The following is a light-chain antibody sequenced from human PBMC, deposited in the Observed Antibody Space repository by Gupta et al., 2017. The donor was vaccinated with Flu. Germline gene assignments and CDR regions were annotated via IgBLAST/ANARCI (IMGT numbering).Light chain of an antibody. Sequence: GTLSSAPGERATLTFRASQSVSSSSYLAWYQQKPGQAPRLLIYGASNRATGIPDRFSGSGSGTDFTLTISRLEPEDFAVYYCHHYGSSPTFGQGTKVEIK. CDR3: HHYGSSPT. CDR2: GAS. V-gene: IGKV3-20*01. CDR1: QSVSSSSY. J-gene: IGKJ1*01.